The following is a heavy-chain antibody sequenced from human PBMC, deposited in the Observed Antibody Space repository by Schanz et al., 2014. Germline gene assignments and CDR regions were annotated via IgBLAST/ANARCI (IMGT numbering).Heavy chain of an antibody. Sequence: QVQLVQSGVEVKKPGASVKVSCKASGYTFTTYGISWVRQAPGQGLEWMGWISTYSGGTNYAQKFQGRVTMTRDTSSSTAYMELSRLKSDDTAVYYCARALFGSGHGDVWGQGTTVTVSS. CDR3: ARALFGSGHGDV. D-gene: IGHD3-10*01. V-gene: IGHV1-18*04. CDR1: GYTFTTYG. CDR2: ISTYSGGT. J-gene: IGHJ6*02.